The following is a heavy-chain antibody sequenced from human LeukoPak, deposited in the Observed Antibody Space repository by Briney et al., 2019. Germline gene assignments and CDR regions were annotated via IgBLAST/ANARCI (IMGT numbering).Heavy chain of an antibody. V-gene: IGHV1-8*01. CDR3: ARNPYGTGHFDP. D-gene: IGHD2-8*02. CDR1: GYTFTPYD. Sequence: ASVKVSCKASGYTFTPYDINWVRQATGRGLEWMGWMSSNNGHTGYAQKFQGRVTMTRDTSINTAYMELSSLTSEDTAVYYCARNPYGTGHFDPWGQGSLVTVSS. CDR2: MSSNNGHT. J-gene: IGHJ5*02.